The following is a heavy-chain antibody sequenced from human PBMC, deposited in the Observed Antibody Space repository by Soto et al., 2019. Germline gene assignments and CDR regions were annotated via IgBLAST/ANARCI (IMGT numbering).Heavy chain of an antibody. CDR1: GGTFSSYA. J-gene: IGHJ4*02. D-gene: IGHD2-15*01. CDR2: IIPIFGTA. CDR3: ARDSDHCSGGSCYSFDF. V-gene: IGHV1-69*13. Sequence: VASVKVSCKASGGTFSSYAISWVRQAPGQGLEWMGGIIPIFGTANYAQKFQGRVTITADESTSTAYVELISLRSEDTAVYYCARDSDHCSGGSCYSFDFSGQGSLVTVSS.